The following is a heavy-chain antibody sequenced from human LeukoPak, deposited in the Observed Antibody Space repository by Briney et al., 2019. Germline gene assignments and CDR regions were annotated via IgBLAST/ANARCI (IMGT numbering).Heavy chain of an antibody. J-gene: IGHJ5*02. D-gene: IGHD6-19*01. CDR2: IVLGSGNT. Sequence: SVKVSCKASGFTFTTSVMQWVRQGRGQRLEWIGWIVLGSGNTNYAQKFQERVTITRDMSTSTAYMGLSSLRSDDTAVYYCAADQQWLVPWGQGTLVTVSS. CDR1: GFTFTTSV. CDR3: AADQQWLVP. V-gene: IGHV1-58*02.